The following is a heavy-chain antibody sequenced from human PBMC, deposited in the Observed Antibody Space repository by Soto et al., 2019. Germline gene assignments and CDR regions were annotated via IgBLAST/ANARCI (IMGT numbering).Heavy chain of an antibody. Sequence: PGGWLRLSCAASGVIFGSCVMKWVRQAPGKGLEWVAVIWDDGSNKYDADSVKGRFTISRDNSKNTLYLQMNSLRAEDTAVYYCARGNYDSSGYPAYWGQGTLVTVSS. CDR3: ARGNYDSSGYPAY. D-gene: IGHD3-22*01. CDR2: IWDDGSNK. CDR1: GVIFGSCV. J-gene: IGHJ4*02. V-gene: IGHV3-33*01.